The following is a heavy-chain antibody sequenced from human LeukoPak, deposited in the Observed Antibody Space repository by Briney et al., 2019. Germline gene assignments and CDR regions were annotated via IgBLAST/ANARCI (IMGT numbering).Heavy chain of an antibody. CDR3: AKDLSPFNYYGSGSWGAFDI. V-gene: IGHV3-23*01. CDR1: GFTFSSYA. Sequence: GGSLRLSCAASGFTFSSYAMSWVRQAPGKGLEWVSAISGSGGSTYYADSVKGRFTISRDNSKNTLYLQMNSLRAEDTAVYYCAKDLSPFNYYGSGSWGAFDIWGQGTMVTVSS. CDR2: ISGSGGST. D-gene: IGHD3-10*01. J-gene: IGHJ3*02.